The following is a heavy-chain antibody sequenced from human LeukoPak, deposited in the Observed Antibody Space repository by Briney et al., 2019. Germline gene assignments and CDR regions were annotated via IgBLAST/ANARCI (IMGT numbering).Heavy chain of an antibody. CDR1: GFTFSRCA. CDR2: ISGSGENS. V-gene: IGHV3-23*01. Sequence: GGSLRLSCAASGFTFSRCAMSWVRQAPGKGLEWVSGISGSGENSYYADSVRGRFTISRDNSKNTLYLQMDSLRAADTAIYYCAKDHSSDNWGQGTLVTVSS. J-gene: IGHJ4*02. CDR3: AKDHSSDN.